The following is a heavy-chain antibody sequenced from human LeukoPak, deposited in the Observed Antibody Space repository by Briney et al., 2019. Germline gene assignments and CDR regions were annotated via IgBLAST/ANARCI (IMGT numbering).Heavy chain of an antibody. J-gene: IGHJ5*02. Sequence: PGGSLRLSCAASGFTFSSYAMSWVRQAPGKGLEWVSAISGSGGSTYYADSVKGRFTISRDNSKNTLYLQMNSLRAEDTAVYYCAYDYYGSGSYYKGNWFDPWGQGTLATVSS. D-gene: IGHD3-10*01. CDR3: AYDYYGSGSYYKGNWFDP. CDR1: GFTFSSYA. V-gene: IGHV3-23*01. CDR2: ISGSGGST.